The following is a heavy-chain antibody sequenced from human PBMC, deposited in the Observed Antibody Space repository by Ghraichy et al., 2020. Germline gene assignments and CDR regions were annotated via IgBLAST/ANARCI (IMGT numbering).Heavy chain of an antibody. CDR3: AREVCSGWYSWFDP. D-gene: IGHD6-19*01. CDR2: IYYSGST. J-gene: IGHJ5*02. CDR1: GGSISSGGYY. Sequence: SETLSLTCTVSGGSISSGGYYWSWIRQHPGKGLEWIGYIYYSGSTYYNPSLKSRVTISVDTSKNQFSLKLSSVTAADTAVYYCAREVCSGWYSWFDPWGQGTLVTVSS. V-gene: IGHV4-31*03.